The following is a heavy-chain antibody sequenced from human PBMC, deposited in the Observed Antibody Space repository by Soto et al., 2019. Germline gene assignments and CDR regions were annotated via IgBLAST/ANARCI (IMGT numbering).Heavy chain of an antibody. CDR1: GFTFSSYW. CDR2: INSDGSST. J-gene: IGHJ6*02. CDR3: ARRGGRVGYCSSTSCYTDYYYGMDV. V-gene: IGHV3-74*01. Sequence: LRLSCAASGFTFSSYWMHWVRQAPGKGLVWVSRINSDGSSTSYADSVKGRFTISRDNAKNTLYLQMNSLRAEDTAVYYCARRGGRVGYCSSTSCYTDYYYGMDVWGQGTTVTVSS. D-gene: IGHD2-2*02.